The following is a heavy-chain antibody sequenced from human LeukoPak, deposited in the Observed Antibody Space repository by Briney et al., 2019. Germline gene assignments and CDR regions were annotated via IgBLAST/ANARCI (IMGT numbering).Heavy chain of an antibody. D-gene: IGHD1-7*01. Sequence: GGSLRLSCAASGFTFSSYSMNWVRQAPGKGLEWVSSISSSSSYIYYADSVKGRFTISRDNAKNSLYLQMNSLRAEDTAVYYCARRSRTGTNFGFDYWGQGTLVTVSS. CDR1: GFTFSSYS. CDR2: ISSSSSYI. CDR3: ARRSRTGTNFGFDY. J-gene: IGHJ4*02. V-gene: IGHV3-21*01.